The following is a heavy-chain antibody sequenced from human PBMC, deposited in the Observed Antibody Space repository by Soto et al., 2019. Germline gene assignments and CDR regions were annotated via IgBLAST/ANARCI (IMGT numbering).Heavy chain of an antibody. D-gene: IGHD6-13*01. CDR2: ISCDGNNK. V-gene: IGHV3-30*18. CDR3: AKDNSIGAADYYFDY. J-gene: IGHJ4*02. CDR1: VFTFSSYG. Sequence: GGSLRLSCAASVFTFSSYGMHWVSQAPGKGLGWVYVISCDGNNKYHADSVKGRFTISRDNFKNMLYLQMNRLNPEDTAVYYGAKDNSIGAADYYFDYGGQGTLVTVSS.